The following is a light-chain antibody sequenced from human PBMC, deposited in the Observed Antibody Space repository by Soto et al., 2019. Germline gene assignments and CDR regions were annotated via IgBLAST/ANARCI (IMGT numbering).Light chain of an antibody. CDR1: QSVSSTL. CDR3: QHYGDSSWT. V-gene: IGKV3-20*01. Sequence: EIVLTQSPVALSLSPGERATLSCRASQSVSSTLLTWYQQKPGQAPRHLIYGVSSRATGIPDRFSGSGSGTDFTLTISRLEPEDFAVYFCQHYGDSSWTFGQGPRVEIK. CDR2: GVS. J-gene: IGKJ1*01.